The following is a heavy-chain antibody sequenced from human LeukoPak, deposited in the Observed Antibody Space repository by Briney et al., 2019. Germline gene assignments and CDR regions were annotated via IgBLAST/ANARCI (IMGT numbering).Heavy chain of an antibody. CDR3: AADRDGYDF. Sequence: GGSLRLSCAASGFTFSSYGMHWVRQAPGKGLEWVAVISYDGSNKYYADSVKGRFTISRDNSKNTLYLQMNSLRAEDTAVYYCAADRDGYDFWGQGTLVTVSS. D-gene: IGHD5-24*01. CDR1: GFTFSSYG. J-gene: IGHJ4*02. V-gene: IGHV3-30*03. CDR2: ISYDGSNK.